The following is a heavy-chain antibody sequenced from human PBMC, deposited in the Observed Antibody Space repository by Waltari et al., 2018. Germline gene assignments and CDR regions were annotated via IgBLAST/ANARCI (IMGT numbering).Heavy chain of an antibody. CDR3: ARGSDSATYGSSSFDY. CDR2: IKHSGRT. Sequence: QVRLQQWGAGLLKPSETLSLTCAVFGESFSAYYWSWLRQPPGKGLEWIGEIKHSGRTNYNPSLKSRVTISVDTSKNQFSLKLSSVTAADTAVYYCARGSDSATYGSSSFDYWGQGTLVSVSS. CDR1: GESFSAYY. D-gene: IGHD6-13*01. V-gene: IGHV4-34*02. J-gene: IGHJ4*02.